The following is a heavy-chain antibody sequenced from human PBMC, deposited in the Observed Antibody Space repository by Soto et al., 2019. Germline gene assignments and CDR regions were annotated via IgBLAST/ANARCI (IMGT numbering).Heavy chain of an antibody. V-gene: IGHV3-64*04. D-gene: IGHD6-13*01. CDR3: ASPGTALGPG. CDR1: GFTFSIYA. J-gene: IGHJ4*02. Sequence: GGSLRLSCPASGFTFSIYAMHWVRQAPGKGLEYVSSISTNGGSTHYADSVKGRFTISRDNSKNTLYLQMNSLRAEDTAGYYCASPGTALGPGWGQGTLVTVSS. CDR2: ISTNGGST.